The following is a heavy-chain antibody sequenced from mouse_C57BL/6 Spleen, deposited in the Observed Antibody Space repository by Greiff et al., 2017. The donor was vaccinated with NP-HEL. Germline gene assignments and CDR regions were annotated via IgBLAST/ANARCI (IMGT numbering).Heavy chain of an antibody. CDR3: ARHPSITTVVAPFAY. CDR2: ISSGGSYT. V-gene: IGHV5-6*01. Sequence: EVQGVESGGDLVKPGGSLKLSCAASGFTFSSYGMSWVRQTPDKRLEWVATISSGGSYTYYPDSVKGRFTISRDNAKNTLYLQMSSLKSEDTAMYYCARHPSITTVVAPFAYWGQGTLVTVSA. D-gene: IGHD1-1*01. CDR1: GFTFSSYG. J-gene: IGHJ3*01.